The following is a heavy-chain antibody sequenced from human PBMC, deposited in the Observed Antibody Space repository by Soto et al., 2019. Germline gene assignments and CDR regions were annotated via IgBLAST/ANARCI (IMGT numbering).Heavy chain of an antibody. Sequence: GGSLRLSCAASGFTFSSYDMHWVRQATGKGLEWVSAIGTAGDTYYPGSVKGRFTISRENAKNSLYLQMNSLRAGDTAVYYCARARQRITGTTGALDIWGQGTMVTVSS. CDR1: GFTFSSYD. CDR2: IGTAGDT. CDR3: ARARQRITGTTGALDI. V-gene: IGHV3-13*01. D-gene: IGHD1-20*01. J-gene: IGHJ3*02.